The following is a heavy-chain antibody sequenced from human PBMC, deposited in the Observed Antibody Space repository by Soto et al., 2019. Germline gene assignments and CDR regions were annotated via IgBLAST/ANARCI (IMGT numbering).Heavy chain of an antibody. CDR3: ARRIAVAELDY. J-gene: IGHJ4*02. D-gene: IGHD6-19*01. CDR1: GGSISSNY. Sequence: SATLSLTCTVSGGSISSNYWSWIRQPPGKGLEWIGYIYYSGSTNYNPSLKSRVTISVDTSKNQFSLKLSSVTAADTAVYYCARRIAVAELDYWGQGTLVTVSS. V-gene: IGHV4-59*08. CDR2: IYYSGST.